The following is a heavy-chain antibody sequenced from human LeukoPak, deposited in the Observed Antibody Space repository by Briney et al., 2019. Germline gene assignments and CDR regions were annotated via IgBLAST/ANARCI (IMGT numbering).Heavy chain of an antibody. CDR2: IIPIFGTA. Sequence: GASVKVSCKASGGTFSSYAISWVRQAPGQGLEWMGGIIPIFGTANYAQKFQGRVTITADESTSTAYMELSSLRSEDTAVYHCARGSTMVRGVTNYYYYYGMDVWGKGTTVTVSS. D-gene: IGHD3-10*01. CDR1: GGTFSSYA. V-gene: IGHV1-69*13. CDR3: ARGSTMVRGVTNYYYYYGMDV. J-gene: IGHJ6*04.